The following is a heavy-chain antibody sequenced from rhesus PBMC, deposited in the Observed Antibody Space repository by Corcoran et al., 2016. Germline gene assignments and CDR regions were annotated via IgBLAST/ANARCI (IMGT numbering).Heavy chain of an antibody. Sequence: QVQLQESGPGLVKPLETLSLTCAVSGGSISSNYWSWIRQPPGKGLEWIGYIYGSGSNTNYNPSLKSRVTLSVDTSKNQFSLKLSSVTAADTAVYYCARVEYGTSYDYWGQGVLVTVSS. CDR2: IYGSGSNT. D-gene: IGHD4-29*01. CDR1: GGSISSNY. J-gene: IGHJ4*01. CDR3: ARVEYGTSYDY. V-gene: IGHV4S11*01.